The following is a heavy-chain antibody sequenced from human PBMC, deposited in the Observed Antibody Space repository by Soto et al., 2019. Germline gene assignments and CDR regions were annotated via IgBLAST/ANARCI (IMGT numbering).Heavy chain of an antibody. CDR3: AKTRAVAGLFDY. Sequence: EVQLLESGGGLVQPGGSLRLSCAASGFTFSSYAMSWVRQAPGKGLEWVSAISGSGGSTYYADSVKGRFTISRDNSKNTLYLQMNSLRAEDTSVYYCAKTRAVAGLFDYWGQGTLVTVSS. CDR2: ISGSGGST. D-gene: IGHD6-19*01. CDR1: GFTFSSYA. V-gene: IGHV3-23*01. J-gene: IGHJ4*02.